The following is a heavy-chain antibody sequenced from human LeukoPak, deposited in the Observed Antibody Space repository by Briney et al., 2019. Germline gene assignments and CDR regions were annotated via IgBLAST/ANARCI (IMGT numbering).Heavy chain of an antibody. CDR1: GFTFISYA. Sequence: GSLRLSCAASGFTFISYAMSWVRQAPGKGLEWVSAISGSGGSTYYADSVKGRFTISRDNSKNTLYLQMNSLRAEDTAVYYCAKGTLVGSETNWFDPWGQGTLVTVST. J-gene: IGHJ5*02. CDR3: AKGTLVGSETNWFDP. D-gene: IGHD3-10*01. CDR2: ISGSGGST. V-gene: IGHV3-23*01.